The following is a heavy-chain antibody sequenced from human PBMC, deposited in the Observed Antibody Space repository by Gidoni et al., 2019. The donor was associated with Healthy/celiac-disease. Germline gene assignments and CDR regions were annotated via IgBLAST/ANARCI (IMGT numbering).Heavy chain of an antibody. V-gene: IGHV3-23*01. CDR2: ISGSGGST. CDR1: GFTFVSYS. CDR3: AKDTGLSGYYMATPPDAFDI. Sequence: EVKLLESGGGSVKPGGSLRLPCAASGFTFVSYSVSRVRQAPGRGLEWVSAISGSGGSTYYADSVKGRFTISRDNSKNTLYLQMNSLRAEDTAVYYCAKDTGLSGYYMATPPDAFDIWGQGTMVTVSS. D-gene: IGHD3-9*01. J-gene: IGHJ3*02.